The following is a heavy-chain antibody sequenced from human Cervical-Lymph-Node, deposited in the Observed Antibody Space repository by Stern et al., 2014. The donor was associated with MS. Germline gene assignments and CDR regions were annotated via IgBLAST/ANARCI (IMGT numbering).Heavy chain of an antibody. V-gene: IGHV4-4*07. J-gene: IGHJ6*02. CDR2: INTFGST. CDR1: GGSISSYY. Sequence: VQLVQSGPGKVKPSETLSLTCRVSGGSISSYYCSWVRQPAGKGLEWIGRINTFGSTNFTPSLRSRLTMSVDTSKTQFSLKLKSVTAADTAVYYCARGVLGFGEFPYGMDVWGQGTTVTVSS. CDR3: ARGVLGFGEFPYGMDV. D-gene: IGHD3-10*01.